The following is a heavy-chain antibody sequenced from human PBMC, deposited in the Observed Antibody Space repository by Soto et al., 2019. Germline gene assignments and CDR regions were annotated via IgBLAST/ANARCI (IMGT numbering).Heavy chain of an antibody. CDR1: GFTFSDYY. J-gene: IGHJ5*02. Sequence: GGSLRLSCAASGFTFSDYYMTWIRQAPGKGLEWVSYISNSGDVIYYTDSVKGRFTISRDNAKNSLFLQMNSLRAEDTAVYYCARERSSSTTWFDPWGQGTLVTVSS. D-gene: IGHD2-2*01. V-gene: IGHV3-11*01. CDR2: ISNSGDVI. CDR3: ARERSSSTTWFDP.